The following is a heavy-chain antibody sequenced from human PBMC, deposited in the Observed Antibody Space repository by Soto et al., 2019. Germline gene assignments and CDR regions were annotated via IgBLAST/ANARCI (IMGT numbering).Heavy chain of an antibody. D-gene: IGHD2-21*02. Sequence: NPXEALSLTSTVSGGSCSSGSDYWSWIRQPPGKGLEWIGYIYYSGSTNYNPSLKSRVTISVDTSKNQFSLKLSSVTPEDTAVYYCARDNGGVVTAQRQFDPWGQATLVTVSS. V-gene: IGHV4-61*01. CDR1: GGSCSSGSDY. J-gene: IGHJ5*02. CDR3: ARDNGGVVTAQRQFDP. CDR2: IYYSGST.